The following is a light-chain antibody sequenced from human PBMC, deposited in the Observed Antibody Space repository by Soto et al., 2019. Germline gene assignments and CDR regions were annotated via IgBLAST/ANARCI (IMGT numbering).Light chain of an antibody. CDR3: QQYNNWPRAT. Sequence: EIVLTQSPGTLSLSPGERATLSCRASQSISSNLAWYQQKPGQAPRLLMFRTSSRATGFPARFSGSGSGTEFNLTISSLQSEDFGVYYCQQYNNWPRATFGGGTKVDTK. CDR1: QSISSN. CDR2: RTS. J-gene: IGKJ4*01. V-gene: IGKV3-15*01.